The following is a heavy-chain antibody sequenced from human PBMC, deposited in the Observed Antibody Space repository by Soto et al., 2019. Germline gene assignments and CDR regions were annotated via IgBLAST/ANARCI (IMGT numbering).Heavy chain of an antibody. J-gene: IGHJ5*02. D-gene: IGHD1-1*01. CDR2: IYHSGST. V-gene: IGHV4-30-2*01. CDR3: ARDQLEGNWFDP. CDR1: GGSISSGGYS. Sequence: QLQLQESGSGLVRPSQTLSLTCAVSGGSISSGGYSWNWIRQPPGKGLEWIGYIYHSGSTLYNPSLEGRVTISVDKSKNQFSRKLSCVTAADTAVYYCARDQLEGNWFDPWGQGTLVTVSS.